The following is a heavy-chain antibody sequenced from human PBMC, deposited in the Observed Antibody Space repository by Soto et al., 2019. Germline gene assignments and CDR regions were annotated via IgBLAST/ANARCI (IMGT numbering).Heavy chain of an antibody. D-gene: IGHD2-8*01. J-gene: IGHJ4*02. CDR2: MIVSHGRP. CDR1: GDTFTAHT. V-gene: IGHV1-3*01. CDR3: ARAPEDGVPGDF. Sequence: QVQLVQSGAEVKEPGASVKVSCKASGDTFTAHTIHWARQAPGQGLEWMGWMIVSHGRPIIATKFQGRLTFTTDTSATTAYKELTSLTSEDTAVYFWARAPEDGVPGDFWGQGTPVVVAS.